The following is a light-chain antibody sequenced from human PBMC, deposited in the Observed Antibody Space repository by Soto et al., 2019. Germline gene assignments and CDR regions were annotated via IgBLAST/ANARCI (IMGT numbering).Light chain of an antibody. V-gene: IGKV1-9*01. CDR1: QGISSD. J-gene: IGKJ4*01. CDR3: QHLNTYPYT. CDR2: AAS. Sequence: DIQLTQSPSFLSASAGDRVTITSRAIQGISSDLAWYQQKQGKAPKLLIYAASTLQSGVPSRFSGSESGTEFALTISSLQPEDLAPNYCQHLNTYPYTFGGGSKVESK.